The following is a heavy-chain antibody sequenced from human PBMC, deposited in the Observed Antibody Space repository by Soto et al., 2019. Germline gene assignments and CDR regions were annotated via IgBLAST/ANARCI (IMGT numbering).Heavy chain of an antibody. D-gene: IGHD2-2*01. CDR3: DYCSSTTCYGGIDV. Sequence: VSCKASGGTFSRNAISWVRQATGQGLEWMGEIIPIFATPNYAQKFQGRVTITADESTSTAYLELSSLTSEDTAVYYCDYCSSTTCYGGIDVWGQGTSVTVSS. CDR1: GGTFSRNA. V-gene: IGHV1-69*01. CDR2: IIPIFATP. J-gene: IGHJ6*02.